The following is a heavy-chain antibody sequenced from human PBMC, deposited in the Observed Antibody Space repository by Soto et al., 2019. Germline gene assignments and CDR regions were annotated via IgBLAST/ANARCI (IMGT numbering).Heavy chain of an antibody. D-gene: IGHD6-19*01. CDR3: ARVFSGYSSGPLGY. V-gene: IGHV1-69*13. CDR1: GGTFSSYA. J-gene: IGHJ4*02. Sequence: ASVKVSCKASGGTFSSYAISWVRQAPGQGLEWMGGIIPIFGTANYAQKFQGRVTITADESTSTAYMELSSLRSEDTAVYYCARVFSGYSSGPLGYWGQGTLVTVSS. CDR2: IIPIFGTA.